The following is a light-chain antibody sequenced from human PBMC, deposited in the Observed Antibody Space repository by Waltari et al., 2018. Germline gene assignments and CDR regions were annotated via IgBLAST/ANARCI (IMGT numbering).Light chain of an antibody. Sequence: QSVLTQPASVSGSPGQSITLTCHGTTSYVGGYNYESWYQPHPGKAPKLLIYDVSNRPSGVSNRFSGSKSGNTASLTISGLQAEDEADYYCSSYTSSSTQVFGTGTKVTVL. V-gene: IGLV2-14*01. CDR1: TSYVGGYNY. CDR3: SSYTSSSTQV. CDR2: DVS. J-gene: IGLJ1*01.